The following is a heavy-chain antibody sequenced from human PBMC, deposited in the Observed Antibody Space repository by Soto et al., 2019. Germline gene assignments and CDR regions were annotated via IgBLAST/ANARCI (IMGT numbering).Heavy chain of an antibody. J-gene: IGHJ6*02. V-gene: IGHV4-59*01. D-gene: IGHD5-12*01. CDR3: ARAYGGFDNGLDV. CDR1: GDSIRSYY. Sequence: QVQLQESGPGLVKPSETLYLTCTVSGDSIRSYYWTWIRQPPGKGLELIGYIYYSGSTRYNPSLKGRVTISVDMSKNQFSLKLSSVIAADTAVYYCARAYGGFDNGLDVWGQGTAVTVSS. CDR2: IYYSGST.